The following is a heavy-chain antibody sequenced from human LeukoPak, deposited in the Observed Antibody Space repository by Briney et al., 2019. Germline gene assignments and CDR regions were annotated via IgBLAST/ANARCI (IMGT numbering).Heavy chain of an antibody. V-gene: IGHV4-4*07. CDR1: GNSVSSYY. CDR3: ARIKVDYYYYMDV. J-gene: IGHJ6*03. Sequence: PSETLSLTCTVSGNSVSSYYWSWIRQPAGKGPEWIGLIYTSGTTKYNSYFKSRVTISVDKSKNQFSLKLRSVTAADTAVYYCARIKVDYYYYMDVWGKGTTFTVSS. CDR2: IYTSGTT.